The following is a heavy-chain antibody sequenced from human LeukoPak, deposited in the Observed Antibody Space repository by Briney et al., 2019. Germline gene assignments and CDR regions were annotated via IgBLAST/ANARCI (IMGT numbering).Heavy chain of an antibody. J-gene: IGHJ4*02. CDR3: AKDKGSGSYYSNFDY. V-gene: IGHV3-9*01. CDR1: GFTFDDYA. Sequence: GRSLRLSCAASGFTFDDYAMHWVRQAPGKGLEWVSGISWNSGSIGYADSVKGRFTISRDNAKNSLYLQMNSLRAEDTALYYCAKDKGSGSYYSNFDYWGQGTLATVSS. CDR2: ISWNSGSI. D-gene: IGHD3-10*01.